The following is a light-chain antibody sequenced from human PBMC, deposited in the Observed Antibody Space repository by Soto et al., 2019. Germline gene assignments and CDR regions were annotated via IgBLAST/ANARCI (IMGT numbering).Light chain of an antibody. V-gene: IGKV3-11*01. CDR3: QQRNDWPRNS. Sequence: EIVLTPSPDTFSLSPGERATLSCRASQSIANYVAWYHQRPGQTPRLVIYGASNRATDIPARFSGSGSGTDFTLTISSVEAEDFGVYYCQQRNDWPRNSFGQGTRLEIK. CDR2: GAS. J-gene: IGKJ5*01. CDR1: QSIANY.